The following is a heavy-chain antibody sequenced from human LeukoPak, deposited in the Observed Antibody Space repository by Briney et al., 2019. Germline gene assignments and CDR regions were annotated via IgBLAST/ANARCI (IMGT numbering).Heavy chain of an antibody. J-gene: IGHJ3*02. Sequence: SGRSLRLSCAASGFTFSSYSMNWVRQAPGKGLEWVSSISSSSSYVYYADSVKGRFTISRDNAKNSLYLQMNSLRAEDTAVYYCARGPRGRADDAFDIWGQGTMVTVSS. CDR2: ISSSSSYV. D-gene: IGHD6-19*01. V-gene: IGHV3-21*01. CDR1: GFTFSSYS. CDR3: ARGPRGRADDAFDI.